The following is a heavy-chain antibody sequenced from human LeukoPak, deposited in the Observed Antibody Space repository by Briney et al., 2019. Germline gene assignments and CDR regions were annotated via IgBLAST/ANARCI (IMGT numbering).Heavy chain of an antibody. V-gene: IGHV5-51*01. Sequence: GESLKISCKISGYKLTNNWIGWVRQVPGKGLEWMGLIYPGYSDAKYSPSFQGQVTLSVDASISTAYLQLSGLRASDTAIYYCARPTGRSSWYYFDYWGQGTLVTVSS. J-gene: IGHJ4*02. D-gene: IGHD6-13*01. CDR3: ARPTGRSSWYYFDY. CDR1: GYKLTNNW. CDR2: IYPGYSDA.